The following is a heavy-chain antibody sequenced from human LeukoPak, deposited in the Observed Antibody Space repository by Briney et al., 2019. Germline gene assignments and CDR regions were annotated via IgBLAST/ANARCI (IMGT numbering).Heavy chain of an antibody. CDR1: GFTFSSYS. Sequence: GGSLRLSCAASGFTFSSYSMNWVRQAPGKGLEWVSYISRSSSTIYYADSVKGRFTISRDNAKNSLYLQMNSLRDEDTAVYYCARGALAYCGGDCSLNNYFDYWGQGTLVTVSS. CDR2: ISRSSSTI. D-gene: IGHD2-21*02. J-gene: IGHJ4*02. CDR3: ARGALAYCGGDCSLNNYFDY. V-gene: IGHV3-48*02.